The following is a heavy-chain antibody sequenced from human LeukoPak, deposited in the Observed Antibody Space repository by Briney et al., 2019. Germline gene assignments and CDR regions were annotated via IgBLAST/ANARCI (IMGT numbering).Heavy chain of an antibody. D-gene: IGHD3-10*01. V-gene: IGHV3-23*01. Sequence: PGGSLRLSCAAAGFTFSSYAMSWVRQAPGKGLEWVSAISGSGGSTYYADSVKGRFTIPRDNYQNPLYLQMNRLRAEDTAVYYCARLLATMVRGVISPYYFDYWGQGTLVTVSS. CDR3: ARLLATMVRGVISPYYFDY. CDR2: ISGSGGST. J-gene: IGHJ4*02. CDR1: GFTFSSYA.